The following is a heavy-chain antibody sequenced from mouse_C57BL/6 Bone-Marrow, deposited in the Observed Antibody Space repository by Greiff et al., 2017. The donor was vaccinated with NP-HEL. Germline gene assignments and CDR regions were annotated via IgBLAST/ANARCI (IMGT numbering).Heavy chain of an antibody. CDR2: ISDGGSYT. V-gene: IGHV5-4*03. D-gene: IGHD4-1*01. J-gene: IGHJ3*01. Sequence: EVKVVESGGGLVKPGGSLKLSCAASGFTFSSYAMSWVRQTPEKGLEWVGTISDGGSYTYYPDNVKGRFPISRDNAKNNLYLQMSHLKSEDTAMYYCARNRGANWDWFAYWGQGTLVTVSA. CDR3: ARNRGANWDWFAY. CDR1: GFTFSSYA.